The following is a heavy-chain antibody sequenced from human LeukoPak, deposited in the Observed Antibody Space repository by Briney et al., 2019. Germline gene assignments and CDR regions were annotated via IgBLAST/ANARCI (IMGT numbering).Heavy chain of an antibody. CDR3: TTRFNNYYGSGSYFPDFDY. V-gene: IGHV3-30*03. CDR1: GFTFSSYG. D-gene: IGHD3-10*01. CDR2: ISYDGSNK. Sequence: GGSLRLSCAASGFTFSSYGMHWVRQAPGKGLEWVAVISYDGSNKYYADSVKGRFTISRDNSKNTLYLQMNSLKTEDTAVYYCTTRFNNYYGSGSYFPDFDYWGQGTLVTVSS. J-gene: IGHJ4*02.